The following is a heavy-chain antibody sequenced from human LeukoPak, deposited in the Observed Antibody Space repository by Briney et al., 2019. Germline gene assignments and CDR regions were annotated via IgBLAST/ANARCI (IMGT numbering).Heavy chain of an antibody. CDR1: GGSISSYY. Sequence: PSETLSLTCTVSGGSISSYYWSWIRQPAGKGLEWIGRISASGSTNYNPSPKSRVTLSVDTSKNQFSLNLSSVTAADTAVYYCARDAETHSPSLDPWGQGTLVTVSS. CDR2: ISASGST. J-gene: IGHJ5*02. D-gene: IGHD4-23*01. CDR3: ARDAETHSPSLDP. V-gene: IGHV4-4*07.